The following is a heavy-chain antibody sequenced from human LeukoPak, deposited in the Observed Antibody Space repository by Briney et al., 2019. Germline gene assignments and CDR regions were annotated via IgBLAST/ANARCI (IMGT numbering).Heavy chain of an antibody. D-gene: IGHD1-26*01. Sequence: GGSLRLSCAASGFTFSDHHMDWVRQAPGKGLEWVGRSKDKTNKYTTEYAASVKGRFTISRDDSKKSVYLQMNSLKTEDTTVYYCAKKRSGSNYPFDYWGQGTLVTVSS. CDR3: AKKRSGSNYPFDY. J-gene: IGHJ4*02. V-gene: IGHV3-72*01. CDR1: GFTFSDHH. CDR2: SKDKTNKYTT.